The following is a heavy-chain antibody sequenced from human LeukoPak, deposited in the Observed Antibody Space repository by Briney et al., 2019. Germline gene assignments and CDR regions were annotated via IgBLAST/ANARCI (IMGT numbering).Heavy chain of an antibody. J-gene: IGHJ4*02. CDR3: ARDHKGVGVIDY. CDR2: IYYSGST. V-gene: IGHV4-30-4*01. D-gene: IGHD2-8*01. Sequence: RTSETLSLTCSVSGGSISSGDYYWSWIRQPPGKGLEYIGYIYYSGSTYYNPSLKSRLTISVDTSKNQFSLKLSSVTAADTAVYYCARDHKGVGVIDYWGQGTLVTASS. CDR1: GGSISSGDYY.